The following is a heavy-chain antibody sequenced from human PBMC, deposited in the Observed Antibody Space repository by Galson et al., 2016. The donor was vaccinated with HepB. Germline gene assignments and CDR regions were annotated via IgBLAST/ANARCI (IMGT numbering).Heavy chain of an antibody. CDR2: IYWDDDK. J-gene: IGHJ3*01. Sequence: PALVKPTQTLTLTCTFSGFSLTTGGVGVGWIRQPPGKALEWLALIYWDDDKRYSPSLKSRLTLTKETSKNQVVLTITHLDPVETATYYCSQRRDYYDTTGSDAFDVWGQGTVVIVSS. CDR3: SQRRDYYDTTGSDAFDV. D-gene: IGHD3-22*01. CDR1: GFSLTTGGVG. V-gene: IGHV2-5*02.